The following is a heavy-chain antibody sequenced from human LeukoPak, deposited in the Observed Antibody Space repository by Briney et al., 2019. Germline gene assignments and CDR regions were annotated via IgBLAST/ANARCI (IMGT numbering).Heavy chain of an antibody. CDR2: ISGSDGST. J-gene: IGHJ4*02. V-gene: IGHV3-23*01. CDR3: AKGSDYGDYEVLFDY. D-gene: IGHD4-17*01. Sequence: PGGSLRLSCAASGFTFSSYAMSWVRQAPGKGLEWVSAISGSDGSTYYADSVKGRFTISRDNSKNTLYLQMNSLRAEDTAVYYCAKGSDYGDYEVLFDYWGQGTLVTVSS. CDR1: GFTFSSYA.